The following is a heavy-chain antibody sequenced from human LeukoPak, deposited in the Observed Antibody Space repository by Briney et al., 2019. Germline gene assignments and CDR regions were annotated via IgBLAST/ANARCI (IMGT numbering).Heavy chain of an antibody. CDR1: GYTLTELS. CDR2: FDPEDGET. V-gene: IGHV1-24*01. D-gene: IGHD3-3*01. J-gene: IGHJ4*02. Sequence: ASVKVSCKVSGYTLTELSMHWVRQAPGKGLEWMGGFDPEDGETIYAQKFQGRVTMTEDTSTDTAYMELSSLRSEDTAVYYCTTRTGYDFWSGYLTPDDYWGQGTLVTVSS. CDR3: TTRTGYDFWSGYLTPDDY.